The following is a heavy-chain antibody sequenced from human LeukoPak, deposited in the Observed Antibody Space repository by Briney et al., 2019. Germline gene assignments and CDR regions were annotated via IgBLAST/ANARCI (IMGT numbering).Heavy chain of an antibody. CDR2: SDSGGTT. CDR3: ARVDILTGYYPFDY. D-gene: IGHD3-9*01. V-gene: IGHV3-48*01. J-gene: IGHJ4*02. Sequence: SDSGGTTYYADSVKGRFTISRDNAKNSLYLQMNSLRAEDTAVYYCARVDILTGYYPFDYWGQGTLVTVSS.